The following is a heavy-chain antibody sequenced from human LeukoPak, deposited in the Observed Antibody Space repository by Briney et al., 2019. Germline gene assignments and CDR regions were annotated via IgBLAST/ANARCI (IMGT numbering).Heavy chain of an antibody. D-gene: IGHD6-19*01. CDR3: ATAFSAHEGPYYFDY. J-gene: IGHJ4*02. CDR1: GYTLTELS. Sequence: ASVKVSCKVSGYTLTELSMHWVRQAPGKGLEWMGGFDPEDGETIYAQKFQGRVTMTEDTSTDTAYMELSSLRSEDTAVYYCATAFSAHEGPYYFDYWGQGTLVTVSS. V-gene: IGHV1-24*01. CDR2: FDPEDGET.